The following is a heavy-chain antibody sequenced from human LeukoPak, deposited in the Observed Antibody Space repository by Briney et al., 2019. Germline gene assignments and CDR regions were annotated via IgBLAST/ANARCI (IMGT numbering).Heavy chain of an antibody. V-gene: IGHV3-11*05. CDR2: IGIRSTYA. J-gene: IGHJ4*02. Sequence: GGSLRLSCAASGFTFSDYYMSWIRQAPGKGLEWVSYIGIRSTYASYADSVKGRFTISRDDAKNSLYMQMNGLRAEDTAVYYCARGRWIIRGVKTHVFSHWGQGALVTVSS. D-gene: IGHD3-10*01. CDR3: ARGRWIIRGVKTHVFSH. CDR1: GFTFSDYY.